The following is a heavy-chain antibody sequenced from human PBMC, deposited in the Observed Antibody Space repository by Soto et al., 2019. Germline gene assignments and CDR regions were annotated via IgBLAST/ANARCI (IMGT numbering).Heavy chain of an antibody. CDR2: IYHSGST. CDR1: GGSISSGGYS. CDR3: SRGRPNSGSYYGNWFGP. J-gene: IGHJ5*02. Sequence: SETLSLTCAVSGGSISSGGYSWSWIRQPPGKGLGWIGYIYHSGSTYYNPSLKSRVTISVDRSKNQFSLKLSSVTAADKAVYYFSRGRPNSGSYYGNWFGPWGQGTLVTVSS. D-gene: IGHD1-26*01. V-gene: IGHV4-30-2*01.